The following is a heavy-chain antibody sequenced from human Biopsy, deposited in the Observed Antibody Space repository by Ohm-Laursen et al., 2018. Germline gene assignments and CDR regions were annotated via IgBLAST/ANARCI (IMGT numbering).Heavy chain of an antibody. Sequence: SQTLSLTCTVSGGSIYNFFWSWIRQPPGKGLEWIGYIYYSGSTSYNPSLKSRVTISVDRSKNHFSLELSSVTAADTAVYYCARVGVGAPSIDYFDSWGQGALVTVSS. CDR1: GGSIYNFF. D-gene: IGHD1-26*01. V-gene: IGHV4-59*01. CDR2: IYYSGST. J-gene: IGHJ4*02. CDR3: ARVGVGAPSIDYFDS.